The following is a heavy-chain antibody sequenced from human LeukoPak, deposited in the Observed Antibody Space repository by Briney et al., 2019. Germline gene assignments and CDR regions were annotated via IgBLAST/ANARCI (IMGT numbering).Heavy chain of an antibody. Sequence: SETLSLTCTVCGGSISSYYWSWIRQPPGKGLEWIGYIYYSGSTNYNPSLKSRVTISVDTSKNQFSLKLSSVTAADTAVYYYARVVPRYYSYYMDVWGKGTTVTVSS. CDR3: ARVVPRYYSYYMDV. CDR2: IYYSGST. V-gene: IGHV4-59*01. CDR1: GGSISSYY. J-gene: IGHJ6*03.